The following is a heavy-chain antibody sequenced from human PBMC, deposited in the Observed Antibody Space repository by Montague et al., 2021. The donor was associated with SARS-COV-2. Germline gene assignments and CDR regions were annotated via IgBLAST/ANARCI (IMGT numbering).Heavy chain of an antibody. CDR3: ARDTISPYRYTDYCGGDCFSGYSDD. J-gene: IGHJ4*02. CDR1: GFTFRSYA. V-gene: IGHV3-30*04. D-gene: IGHD2-21*02. CDR2: ISYDGSNK. Sequence: SLRLSCAASGFTFRSYAMHWVRQAPGKGLEWVAVISYDGSNKYYVDSVKGRFTISRDNSKNTLYLQMNSLRAEDTAVYYCARDTISPYRYTDYCGGDCFSGYSDDWGQGTLVTVSS.